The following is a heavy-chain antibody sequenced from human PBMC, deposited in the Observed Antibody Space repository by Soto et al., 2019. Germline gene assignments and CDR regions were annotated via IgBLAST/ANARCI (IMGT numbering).Heavy chain of an antibody. CDR3: TTGSVEGY. CDR1: GFTISSAW. Sequence: EVQLVESGGGLVKPGGSLRLSCAASGFTISSAWMNWVRQAPGKGLELVGRIKTKTHGEATDYAAPVKGRFTISRDDSENTLSLQMNSLTGEDTAVYYCTTGSVEGYWGQGTLVTFSS. J-gene: IGHJ4*02. D-gene: IGHD1-26*01. V-gene: IGHV3-15*07. CDR2: IKTKTHGEAT.